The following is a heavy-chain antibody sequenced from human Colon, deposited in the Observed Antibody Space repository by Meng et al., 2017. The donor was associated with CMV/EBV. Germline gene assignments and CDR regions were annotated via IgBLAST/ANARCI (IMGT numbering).Heavy chain of an antibody. V-gene: IGHV2-5*02. J-gene: IGHJ5*02. Sequence: SGATLVIPTQTCTLTCTFSGFLLNDPGVGVGWIGQPPGKALEWLALIHWVDDERYSPSLESRLTITKDTSKNQVVLTMTNMNPVDSAMYYCAHSFYDFWSGYPAPPWFDPWGQGIQVTVSS. CDR3: AHSFYDFWSGYPAPPWFDP. CDR2: IHWVDDE. CDR1: GFLLNDPGVG. D-gene: IGHD3-3*01.